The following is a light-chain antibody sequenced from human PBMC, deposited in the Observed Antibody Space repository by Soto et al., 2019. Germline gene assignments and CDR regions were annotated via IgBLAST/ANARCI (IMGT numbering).Light chain of an antibody. CDR2: AAS. CDR1: QSINSY. J-gene: IGKJ5*01. CDR3: QLLDSLPLT. Sequence: EIEMTQCPASCCAYEGDVATMSCWASQSINSYLNWYQQKPGKAPKLLIYAASSLQSGVPSRFSGSGYGTEFTLTISSLQPEDFASYYCQLLDSLPLTFGQGTRLEI. V-gene: IGKV1-39*01.